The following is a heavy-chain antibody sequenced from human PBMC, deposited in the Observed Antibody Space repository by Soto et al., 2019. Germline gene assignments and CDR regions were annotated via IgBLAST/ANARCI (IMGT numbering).Heavy chain of an antibody. Sequence: GESLKISCAASGFTFGDYGMSWVRQAPGKGLEWVSGINWNGGSTGYADSVKGRFTISRDNAKNSLYLQMNSLRAEDTALYYCARDREGMTDYWGQGTLVTVSS. V-gene: IGHV3-20*04. D-gene: IGHD3-10*01. CDR1: GFTFGDYG. CDR2: INWNGGST. J-gene: IGHJ4*02. CDR3: ARDREGMTDY.